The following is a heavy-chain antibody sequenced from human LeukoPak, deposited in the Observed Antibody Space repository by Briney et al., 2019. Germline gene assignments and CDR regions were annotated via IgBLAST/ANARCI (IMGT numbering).Heavy chain of an antibody. J-gene: IGHJ4*02. CDR2: IRNDGSDA. V-gene: IGHV3-74*01. Sequence: GGSLRLSCAASGFTFSETWRHWVRQVPGKGLVWVSRIRNDGSDARYAESVKGRFTISRDNAKNTLYLQMNSLRDEDTAVYYCARDWYHAIDYWGQGTLVTVSS. CDR1: GFTFSETW. CDR3: ARDWYHAIDY. D-gene: IGHD2-2*01.